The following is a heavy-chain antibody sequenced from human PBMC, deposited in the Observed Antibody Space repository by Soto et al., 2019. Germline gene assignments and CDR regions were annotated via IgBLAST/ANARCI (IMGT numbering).Heavy chain of an antibody. V-gene: IGHV3-30*18. CDR3: AKDLSSRWEPHYYYGMDV. Sequence: QVQLVESGGGVVQPGRSLRLSCAASGFTFSSYGMHWVRQAPGKGLEWVAVISYDGSNKYYADSVKGRFTISRDNSKNTLYLQMNSVRAEDTAVYYCAKDLSSRWEPHYYYGMDVWGQGTTVTVSS. D-gene: IGHD1-26*01. J-gene: IGHJ6*02. CDR1: GFTFSSYG. CDR2: ISYDGSNK.